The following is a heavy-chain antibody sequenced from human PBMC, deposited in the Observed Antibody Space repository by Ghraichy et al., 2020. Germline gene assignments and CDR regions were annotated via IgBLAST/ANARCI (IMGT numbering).Heavy chain of an antibody. V-gene: IGHV4-59*08. D-gene: IGHD6-19*01. J-gene: IGHJ5*02. CDR3: ARHIRDDSGFRGFGP. Sequence: SQTLSLTCTVSGGSTTRDYWNWIRQPPGKVLEWIAYIFDNGRTNYSPSLKGRVTISLDTSKNQVSLKLTSVTAADTAVYYCARHIRDDSGFRGFGPWGQGTLVTVSS. CDR1: GGSTTRDY. CDR2: IFDNGRT.